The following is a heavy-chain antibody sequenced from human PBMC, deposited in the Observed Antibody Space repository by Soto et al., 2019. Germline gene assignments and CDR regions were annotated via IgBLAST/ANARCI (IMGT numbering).Heavy chain of an antibody. J-gene: IGHJ4*02. V-gene: IGHV3-23*01. CDR2: ISGSGGST. CDR3: AKRLHTYYDILTGYQSDY. Sequence: GGSLRLSCAASGFTFSSYAMSWVRQAPGKGLEWVSAISGSGGSTYYADSVKGRFTISRDNSKNTLYLQMNSLRAEDTAVYYCAKRLHTYYDILTGYQSDYWGQGTLVTVSS. D-gene: IGHD3-9*01. CDR1: GFTFSSYA.